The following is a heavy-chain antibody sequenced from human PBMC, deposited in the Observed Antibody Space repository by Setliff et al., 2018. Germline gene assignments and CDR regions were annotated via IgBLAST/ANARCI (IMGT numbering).Heavy chain of an antibody. D-gene: IGHD2-15*01. CDR1: GGSNGSYY. CDR3: ARVRIVPYCMDV. J-gene: IGHJ6*03. CDR2: IYTTGST. V-gene: IGHV4-4*07. Sequence: PSETLSLTCTVSGGSNGSYYWTWIRQPAGRGLEWIGRIYTTGSTNFNPSLNSRVTMSLDKSKNQFSLKLSSVTAADSAVYFCARVRIVPYCMDVWGKGTTVTVSS.